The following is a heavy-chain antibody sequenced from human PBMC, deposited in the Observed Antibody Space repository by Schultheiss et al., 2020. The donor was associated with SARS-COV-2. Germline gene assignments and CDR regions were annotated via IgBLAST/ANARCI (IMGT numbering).Heavy chain of an antibody. CDR2: INSDGSST. CDR1: GFTFSSYW. CDR3: ARPPIAARGPVS. J-gene: IGHJ5*02. V-gene: IGHV3-74*01. Sequence: GGSLRLSCAASGFTFSSYWMHWVRQAPGKGLVWVSRINSDGSSTSYADSVKGRFTISRDNAKNTLYLQMNSLRAEDTAVYYCARPPIAARGPVSWGQGTLVTVSS. D-gene: IGHD6-6*01.